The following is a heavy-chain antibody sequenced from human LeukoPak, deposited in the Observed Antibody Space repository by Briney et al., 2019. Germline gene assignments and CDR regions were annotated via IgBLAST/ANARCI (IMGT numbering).Heavy chain of an antibody. CDR2: IHYDGGHE. V-gene: IGHV3-30*02. CDR1: AFTFSSYG. D-gene: IGHD2-15*01. Sequence: GGSLRLSCAASAFTFSSYGMHWVRQAPGKGLEWVTFIHYDGGHEYYADSVKGRFTISRDNSRNTLYLQMNSLRPEDTAVYYCARKYAAADYYYYMDVWGKGTTVTVSS. J-gene: IGHJ6*03. CDR3: ARKYAAADYYYYMDV.